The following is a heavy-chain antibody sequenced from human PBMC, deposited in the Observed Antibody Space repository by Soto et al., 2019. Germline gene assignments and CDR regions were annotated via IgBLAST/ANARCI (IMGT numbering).Heavy chain of an antibody. Sequence: QVQLVESGGGVVQPGRSPRLSCAASGFTFSSYGMHWVRQAPGKGLEWVAVIWYDGSNKYYADSVKGRFTISRDNSKNTLYLQMNSLRAEDTAVYYCARDLYGQQLVLYYFDYWGQGTLVTVSS. V-gene: IGHV3-33*01. D-gene: IGHD6-13*01. CDR2: IWYDGSNK. J-gene: IGHJ4*02. CDR1: GFTFSSYG. CDR3: ARDLYGQQLVLYYFDY.